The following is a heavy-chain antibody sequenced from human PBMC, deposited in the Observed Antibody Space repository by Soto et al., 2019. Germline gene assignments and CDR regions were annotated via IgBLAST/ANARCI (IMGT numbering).Heavy chain of an antibody. V-gene: IGHV4-34*01. CDR1: GGSFSGYY. CDR2: INHSGGT. D-gene: IGHD6-19*01. J-gene: IGHJ4*02. CDR3: AKHSGWSFDC. Sequence: SETLSLTCAVYGGSFSGYYWSWIRQPPGRGLEWIGEINHSGGTSYSPSLKSRVTISADTSKNQFSLKLSSVTAADTAVYYCAKHSGWSFDCWGQGTLVTVSS.